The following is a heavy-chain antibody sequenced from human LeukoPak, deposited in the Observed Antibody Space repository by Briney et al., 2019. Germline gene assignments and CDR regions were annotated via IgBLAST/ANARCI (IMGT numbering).Heavy chain of an antibody. Sequence: ASVKVSCKASGYTFTSYDINWVRQATGQGLEWMGWMNPNSGNTGYAQKFQGRVTMTRNTSISTAYMELSSLRSEDTAVYYCARDLESGPLTAQDTAMVVDYWGQGTLVTVPS. CDR3: ARDLESGPLTAQDTAMVVDY. J-gene: IGHJ4*02. CDR2: MNPNSGNT. V-gene: IGHV1-8*01. D-gene: IGHD5-18*01. CDR1: GYTFTSYD.